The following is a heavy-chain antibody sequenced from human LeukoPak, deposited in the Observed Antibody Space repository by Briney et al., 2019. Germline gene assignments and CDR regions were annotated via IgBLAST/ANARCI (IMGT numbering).Heavy chain of an antibody. CDR3: APRGDIEHSYGYGKWFDP. J-gene: IGHJ5*02. Sequence: PSETLSLTCAVYGGSFSGYYWSWIRQPPGKGLEWIGEINHSGSTNYNASLKSRVTVSVDSSKNQFSLRLSSVTAADTAVYYCAPRGDIEHSYGYGKWFDPGGQGTRVTVPS. V-gene: IGHV4-34*01. CDR2: INHSGST. CDR1: GGSFSGYY. D-gene: IGHD5-18*01.